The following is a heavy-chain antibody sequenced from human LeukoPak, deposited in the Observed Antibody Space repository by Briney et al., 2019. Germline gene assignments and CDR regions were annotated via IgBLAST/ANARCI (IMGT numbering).Heavy chain of an antibody. CDR2: IYYSGST. V-gene: IGHV4-59*01. CDR3: ARGRGYRLLYYYYYMDV. D-gene: IGHD5-18*01. CDR1: GGSISSYY. Sequence: SETLSLTCTVSGGSISSYYWSWIRQPPGKGLEWIGYIYYSGSTNYNPSLKSRVTISVDTSKNRFSLKLSSVTAADTAVYYCARGRGYRLLYYYYYMDVWGKGTTVTVSS. J-gene: IGHJ6*03.